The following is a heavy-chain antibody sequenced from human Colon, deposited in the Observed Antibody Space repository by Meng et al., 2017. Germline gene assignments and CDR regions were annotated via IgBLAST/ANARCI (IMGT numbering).Heavy chain of an antibody. CDR3: ARHQQWLDGWFDP. CDR2: IYYSGST. CDR1: GGSISSSSYY. J-gene: IGHJ5*02. D-gene: IGHD6-19*01. V-gene: IGHV4-39*07. Sequence: SETLSLTCTVSGGSISSSSYYWGWIRQPPGKGLEWIGSIYYSGSTYYNPSLKSRVTITVDTSKNQFSRKLSSVTAADTAGYYCARHQQWLDGWFDPWGQGTLVTVSS.